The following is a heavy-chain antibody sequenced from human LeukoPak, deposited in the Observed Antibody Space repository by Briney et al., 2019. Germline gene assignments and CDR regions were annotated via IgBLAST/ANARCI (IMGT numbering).Heavy chain of an antibody. CDR2: ISSSGSTI. CDR3: ARAGGDYDSSGYYGGGHFDY. CDR1: GFTFSDYY. Sequence: GGSLRLSCAASGFTFSDYYMSWIRQAPGKGLEWVSYISSSGSTIYYADSVKGRFTISRDNAKNSLYLQMNSLRAEDTAVYYCARAGGDYDSSGYYGGGHFDYWSQGTLVTVSP. V-gene: IGHV3-11*01. J-gene: IGHJ4*02. D-gene: IGHD3-22*01.